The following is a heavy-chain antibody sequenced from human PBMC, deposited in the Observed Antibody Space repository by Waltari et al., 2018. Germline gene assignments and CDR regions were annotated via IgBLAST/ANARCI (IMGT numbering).Heavy chain of an antibody. Sequence: EVVLVQSGGGLVQPGGSLRLSCAASGFTLSNYWMYWVRHTPGKGLIWGSRINPATGTTNYEDSVRGRFTISGDNAKNTLFLQMDSLRDEDTAIYYCVRGSNGWPGMDIWGQGATVTVSS. CDR2: INPATGTT. CDR3: VRGSNGWPGMDI. J-gene: IGHJ6*02. D-gene: IGHD6-19*01. CDR1: GFTLSNYW. V-gene: IGHV3-74*01.